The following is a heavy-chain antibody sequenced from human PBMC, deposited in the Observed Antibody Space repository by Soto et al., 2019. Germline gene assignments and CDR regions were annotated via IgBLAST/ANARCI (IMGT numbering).Heavy chain of an antibody. CDR3: VSASYGGNSPSYYHFDY. D-gene: IGHD4-17*01. Sequence: PGGSLRLSCSASGFTFISYGMHWVRQAQGKGLEWVAVISYDGSNKYYADSVKGRFTISRDNSKNQFSLKLNSVTAADTAVYYCVSASYGGNSPSYYHFDYWGQGTRVTVSS. CDR2: ISYDGSNK. J-gene: IGHJ4*02. CDR1: GFTFISYG. V-gene: IGHV3-30*03.